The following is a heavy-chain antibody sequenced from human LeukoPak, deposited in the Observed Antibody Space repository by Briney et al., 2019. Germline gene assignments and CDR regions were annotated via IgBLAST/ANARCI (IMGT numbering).Heavy chain of an antibody. CDR1: GFTFSSYG. CDR2: IWYDGSNK. CDR3: AREGNYGSGSFGFSAFDI. J-gene: IGHJ3*02. D-gene: IGHD3-10*01. Sequence: GGSLRLSCAASGFTFSSYGMLWVRQAPGKGLEWVAVIWYDGSNKYYADSVKGRFTISRDNSKNTLYLQMNSLRAEDTAVYYCAREGNYGSGSFGFSAFDIWGQGTMVTVSS. V-gene: IGHV3-33*01.